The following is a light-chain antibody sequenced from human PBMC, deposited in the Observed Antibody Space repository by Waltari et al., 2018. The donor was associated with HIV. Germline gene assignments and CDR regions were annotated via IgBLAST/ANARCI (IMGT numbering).Light chain of an antibody. Sequence: SYVLTQPPSVSVAPGQTARITCGGNNIGSKRVHWYQQKPGQAPVLVVYNGSDRPSGIPERFSGSNSGNTATLTITRVEAGDEADYYCHVWDRATDHHVFGTGTKVTVL. CDR1: NIGSKR. CDR3: HVWDRATDHHV. CDR2: NGS. V-gene: IGLV3-21*02. J-gene: IGLJ1*01.